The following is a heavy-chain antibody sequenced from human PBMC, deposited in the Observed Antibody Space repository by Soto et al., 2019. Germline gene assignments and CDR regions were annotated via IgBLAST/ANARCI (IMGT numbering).Heavy chain of an antibody. J-gene: IGHJ4*02. CDR3: ARSSRGSSAGEY. Sequence: QLQLVQSGAVVKKPGSSVKVSCKASGGTFSSYAISWVRQAPGQGLEWMGGIIPIFSTANYAQKFQGRVTTTADEPTSTAYMELSSLKSQDTAVYYCARSSRGSSAGEYWGQGTLVTVSS. V-gene: IGHV1-69*01. CDR1: GGTFSSYA. CDR2: IIPIFSTA. D-gene: IGHD6-6*01.